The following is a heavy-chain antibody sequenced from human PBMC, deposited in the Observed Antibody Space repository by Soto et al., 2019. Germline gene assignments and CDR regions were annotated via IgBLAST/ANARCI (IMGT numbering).Heavy chain of an antibody. J-gene: IGHJ4*02. CDR3: ARAPGYYFDS. V-gene: IGHV3-64*01. Sequence: HPGGSLRLSCAASGFTFSGYAMHWVRQAPGKGLEYVSAISSNGGSTYYANSVKGRFTISRDNSKNTLYLQMGSLRAEDMAVYYCARAPGYYFDSRGQGTLVTVSS. CDR2: ISSNGGST. CDR1: GFTFSGYA.